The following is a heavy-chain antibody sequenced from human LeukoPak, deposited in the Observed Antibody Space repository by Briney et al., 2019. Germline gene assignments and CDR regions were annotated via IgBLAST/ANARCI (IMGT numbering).Heavy chain of an antibody. D-gene: IGHD1-7*01. CDR2: IIPIFGTA. CDR1: GGTFSSYA. J-gene: IGHJ4*02. Sequence: SVKVSCKASGGTFSSYAISWVRQAPGQGLEWMGGIIPIFGTANYAQKFQGRVTITTDESTSTAYMELSSLRSEDTAVYYCASNRITGTTVLDYWGQGTLVTVSS. CDR3: ASNRITGTTVLDY. V-gene: IGHV1-69*05.